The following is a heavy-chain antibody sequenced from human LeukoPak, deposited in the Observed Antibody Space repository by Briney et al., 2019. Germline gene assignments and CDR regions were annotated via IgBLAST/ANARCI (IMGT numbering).Heavy chain of an antibody. CDR3: ARGPKGIYDSSGYYYECY. CDR2: IYSGGST. Sequence: GGSLGLSCAVSGFTFSRHWMSWVRQAPGKGLEWVSVIYSGGSTYYADSVKGRFTISRDNSKNTLYLQMNSLRAEDTAVYYCARGPKGIYDSSGYYYECYWGQGTLVTVSS. CDR1: GFTFSRHW. D-gene: IGHD3-22*01. J-gene: IGHJ4*02. V-gene: IGHV3-66*02.